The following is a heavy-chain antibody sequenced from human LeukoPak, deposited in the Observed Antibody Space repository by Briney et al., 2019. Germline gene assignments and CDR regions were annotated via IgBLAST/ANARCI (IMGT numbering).Heavy chain of an antibody. CDR1: GFTFRTYG. CDR2: ISYDGSNE. V-gene: IGHV3-30*18. CDR3: AKEFNRGLPDY. Sequence: GGSLRLSCAASGFTFRTYGMHWVRQAPGKGLEWVAVISYDGSNEYYADSVKGRFTISRDNSKNTLYLQMSSLRAEDTAVYYCAKEFNRGLPDYWGQGTLVTVPS. D-gene: IGHD2-21*01. J-gene: IGHJ4*02.